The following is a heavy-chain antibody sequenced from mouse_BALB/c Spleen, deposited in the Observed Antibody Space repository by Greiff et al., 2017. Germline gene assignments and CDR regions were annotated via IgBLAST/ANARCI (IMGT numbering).Heavy chain of an antibody. V-gene: IGHV1-67*01. CDR2: ISTYYGNT. D-gene: IGHD2-4*01. Sequence: VQLQQSGPELVRPGVSVKISCKGSGYTFTDYAMHWVKQSHAKSLEWIGVISTYYGNTNYNQKFKGKATMTVDKSSSTAYMELARLTSEDSAIYYCARSAGSTMITTAWFAYWGQGTLVTVSA. CDR3: ARSAGSTMITTAWFAY. CDR1: GYTFTDYA. J-gene: IGHJ3*01.